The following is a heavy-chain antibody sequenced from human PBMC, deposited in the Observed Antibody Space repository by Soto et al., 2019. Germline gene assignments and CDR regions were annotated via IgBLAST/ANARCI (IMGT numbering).Heavy chain of an antibody. Sequence: ASVKVSCKASGYTFTSYAMHWVRQAPGRRLEWMGWINAGNGNTKYSQKFQGRVTITRDTSASTAYMELSSLRSEDTAVYYCARSPLGVGATTIPIFDYWGQGTLVTVSS. V-gene: IGHV1-3*01. J-gene: IGHJ4*02. D-gene: IGHD1-26*01. CDR2: INAGNGNT. CDR3: ARSPLGVGATTIPIFDY. CDR1: GYTFTSYA.